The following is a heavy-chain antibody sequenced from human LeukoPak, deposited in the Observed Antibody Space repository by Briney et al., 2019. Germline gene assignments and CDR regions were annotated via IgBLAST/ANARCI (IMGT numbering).Heavy chain of an antibody. D-gene: IGHD1-7*01. J-gene: IGHJ4*02. CDR2: ISGSGGST. Sequence: GGSLRLSCAASGFTFSSYAMSWVRQAPGKGLEWVSAISGSGGSTYYADSVKGRFTISRDNSKNTLYLQMNSLRAEDTAVYYCARPLRGNYVLLLGYWGQGTLVTVSS. V-gene: IGHV3-23*01. CDR3: ARPLRGNYVLLLGY. CDR1: GFTFSSYA.